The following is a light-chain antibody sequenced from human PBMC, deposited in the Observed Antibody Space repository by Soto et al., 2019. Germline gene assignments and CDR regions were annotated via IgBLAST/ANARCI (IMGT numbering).Light chain of an antibody. V-gene: IGKV3-20*01. Sequence: EIVLTQSPGTLSLSPGERVTISCRAGQSVTSSYLAWYQQKPGQAPRLLIYDASSRATGIPDRFSGSGSGTDFTLTISRLELEDFAVYYCQQYGSSLLTFGGGTKVDIK. CDR2: DAS. CDR3: QQYGSSLLT. CDR1: QSVTSSY. J-gene: IGKJ4*01.